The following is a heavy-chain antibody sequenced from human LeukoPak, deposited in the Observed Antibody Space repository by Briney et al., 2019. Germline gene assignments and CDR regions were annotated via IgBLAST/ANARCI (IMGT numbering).Heavy chain of an antibody. D-gene: IGHD6-13*01. CDR3: ATGIATARVDF. Sequence: SETLSLTCTVSGASISSYYWSWIRQPPGKGLEWVGYIYYGGSTNYNPSLKSRVTISIDTSKNQFSLKLTSVTAADTAVYFCATGIATARVDFWGHGTLVTVSS. CDR2: IYYGGST. CDR1: GASISSYY. V-gene: IGHV4-59*01. J-gene: IGHJ4*01.